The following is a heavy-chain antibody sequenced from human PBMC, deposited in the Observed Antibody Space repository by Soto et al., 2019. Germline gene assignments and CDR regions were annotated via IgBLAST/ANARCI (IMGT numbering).Heavy chain of an antibody. CDR3: ARGTYDYVWASEPPHFDY. D-gene: IGHD3-16*01. J-gene: IGHJ4*02. V-gene: IGHV3-11*01. Sequence: QVQLVESGGGLVKPGGSLRLSCAASGFTFSDYYMSWIRQAPGKGLEWVAYISSSGSTIYYADSVKGRFTISRDNAKNSIYLKMNSMRAEETAVYYCARGTYDYVWASEPPHFDYGGQGTLVTVSS. CDR1: GFTFSDYY. CDR2: ISSSGSTI.